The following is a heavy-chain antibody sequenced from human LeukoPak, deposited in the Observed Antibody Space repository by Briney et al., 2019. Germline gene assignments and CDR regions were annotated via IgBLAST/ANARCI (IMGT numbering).Heavy chain of an antibody. CDR1: GGSFSGYY. CDR3: ARGRVLTGSRALGY. J-gene: IGHJ4*02. V-gene: IGHV4-34*01. D-gene: IGHD3-9*01. Sequence: PSETLSLTCAVYGGSFSGYYWSWIRQPPGKGLEWIGEINHSGSTNYNPFLKSRVTISVDTSKNQFSLKLSSVTAADTAVYYCARGRVLTGSRALGYWGQGTLVTVSS. CDR2: INHSGST.